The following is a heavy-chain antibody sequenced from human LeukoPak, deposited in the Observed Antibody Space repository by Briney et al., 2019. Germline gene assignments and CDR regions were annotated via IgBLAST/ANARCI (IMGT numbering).Heavy chain of an antibody. CDR1: GFTLSSHW. CDR3: ARDYWWNYDY. V-gene: IGHV3-30-3*01. J-gene: IGHJ4*02. CDR2: ISKDGSDK. Sequence: GGSLRLSCEASGFTLSSHWMSWVRQAPGKGLEWVAVISKDGSDKYYPGSVRGRFTISRDNSKNTIYLQMDSLRAEDTAIYYCARDYWWNYDYWGQGTLVTVSS. D-gene: IGHD1-7*01.